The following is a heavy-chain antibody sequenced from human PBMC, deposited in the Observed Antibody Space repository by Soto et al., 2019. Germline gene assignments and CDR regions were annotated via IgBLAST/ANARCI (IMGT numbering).Heavy chain of an antibody. D-gene: IGHD6-6*01. V-gene: IGHV3-23*01. CDR3: AKNFLSSSPSAIDS. CDR1: GFTFSSNG. CDR2: XXGXXRXT. Sequence: PGGSLRLSCATSGFTFSSNGMSWVRQAPGKGLDWVSGXXGXXRXTXXXDXXXGRFTISRDNSKNTLFLQMNSLRAEDTAVYYCAKNFLSSSPSAIDSWGQGTLVTVSS. J-gene: IGHJ4*02.